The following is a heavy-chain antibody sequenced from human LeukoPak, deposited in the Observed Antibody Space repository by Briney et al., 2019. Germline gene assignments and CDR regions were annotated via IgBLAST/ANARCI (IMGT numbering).Heavy chain of an antibody. CDR3: ARDRYDIVVVPPAMHYYYYGMDV. J-gene: IGHJ6*02. CDR2: IYSGGST. CDR1: GFTVSSNY. Sequence: PGGSLRLSCAASGFTVSSNYMSWVRQAPGKGLEWVSVIYSGGSTYYADSVKGRFTISRDNSKNTLYLQMNSLRAEDTAVYYCARDRYDIVVVPPAMHYYYYGMDVWGQGTTVTVSS. V-gene: IGHV3-53*01. D-gene: IGHD2-2*01.